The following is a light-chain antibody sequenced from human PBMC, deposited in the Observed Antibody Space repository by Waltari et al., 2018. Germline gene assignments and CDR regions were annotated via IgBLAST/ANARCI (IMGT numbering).Light chain of an antibody. V-gene: IGKV3-20*01. CDR1: QSVRTY. CDR3: QHHVRLPTT. J-gene: IGKJ1*01. CDR2: GAY. Sequence: IVLTQSPGTLSSSPGERATLSCRASQSVRTYLAWYQQKPGQAPRHLIYGAYSRAAGIPDRFSGSGYGTDFSLTISRLEPEDFAVYYCQHHVRLPTTFGQGTRVEIK.